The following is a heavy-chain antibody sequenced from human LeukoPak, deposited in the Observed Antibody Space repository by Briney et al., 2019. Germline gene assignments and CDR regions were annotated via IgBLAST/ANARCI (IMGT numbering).Heavy chain of an antibody. J-gene: IGHJ4*02. CDR1: RFTFSNYW. CDR2: IKPDGSEK. V-gene: IGHV3-7*05. CDR3: ARAGGGWNDH. D-gene: IGHD6-19*01. Sequence: GGSLRLSCVASRFTFSNYWMSWVRQAPGKGLEWVANIKPDGSEKFYVDSVKGRFTVSRDNAKNSQYLQMSSLRADDTAVYFCARAGGGWNDHWGQGTLVAVSS.